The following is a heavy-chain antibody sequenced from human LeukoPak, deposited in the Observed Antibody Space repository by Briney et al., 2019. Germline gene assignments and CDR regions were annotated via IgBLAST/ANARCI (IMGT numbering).Heavy chain of an antibody. J-gene: IGHJ4*02. D-gene: IGHD3-10*01. Sequence: SETLSLTCAVSGGSISSGGYSWSWIRQPPGKGLEWIGSIYYSGSTYYNPSLKSRVTISVDTSKNQFSLKLSSVTAADTAVYYCASNMPSGLFDYWGQGTLVTVSS. CDR2: IYYSGST. CDR1: GGSISSGGYS. V-gene: IGHV4-30-2*03. CDR3: ASNMPSGLFDY.